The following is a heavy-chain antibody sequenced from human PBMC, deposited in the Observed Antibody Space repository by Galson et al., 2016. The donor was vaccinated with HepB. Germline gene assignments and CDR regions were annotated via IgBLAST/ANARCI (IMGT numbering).Heavy chain of an antibody. V-gene: IGHV3-49*03. Sequence: SLRLSCAASGFTFGDYAINWLRQAPGKGLEAIGFIKSKTYGGTSEYAASVKDRFTISRDDSKSVAYLQMDSLKTEDTAIYYCARRARITSRPGGRFFDYWGQGALVTVSS. CDR3: ARRARITSRPGGRFFDY. D-gene: IGHD6-6*01. CDR2: IKSKTYGGTS. J-gene: IGHJ4*02. CDR1: GFTFGDYA.